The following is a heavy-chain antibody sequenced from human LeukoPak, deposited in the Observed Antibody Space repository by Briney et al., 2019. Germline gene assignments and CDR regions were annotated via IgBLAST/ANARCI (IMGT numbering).Heavy chain of an antibody. J-gene: IGHJ5*02. V-gene: IGHV3-23*01. CDR3: AKDGAQYSSGPECDP. CDR1: GLHFSGTA. D-gene: IGHD6-19*01. Sequence: PGGSLRLSCAASGLHFSGTAMSWVRQAPGKWLEWVSGISHDGMNRYYADSVKGRFTISRDNSKKTVSLEMSSLTAADTGVYYCAKDGAQYSSGPECDPRGQGVPVTVSP. CDR2: ISHDGMNR.